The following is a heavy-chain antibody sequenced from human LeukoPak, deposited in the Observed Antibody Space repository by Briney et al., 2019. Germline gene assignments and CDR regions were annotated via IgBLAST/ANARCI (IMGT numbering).Heavy chain of an antibody. Sequence: GGSLILSCAASGFTFSSYAMSWVRQAPGKGLEWVPAISGSGGSTYYADSVKGRFTISRDNSKNTLYLQMNSLRAEDTAVYYCAKGWSGYYYFDYWGQGTLVTVSS. CDR1: GFTFSSYA. CDR2: ISGSGGST. J-gene: IGHJ4*02. V-gene: IGHV3-23*01. CDR3: AKGWSGYYYFDY. D-gene: IGHD3-3*01.